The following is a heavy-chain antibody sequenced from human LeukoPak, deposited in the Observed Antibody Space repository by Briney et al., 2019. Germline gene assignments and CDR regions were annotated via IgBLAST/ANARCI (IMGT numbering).Heavy chain of an antibody. CDR1: AFTFSSYW. V-gene: IGHV3-7*05. Sequence: GGSLRLSCSASAFTFSSYWMTWVRQAPGKGLEWVATIKEDGSDKYYVDSVRGRFTISRDNAENSLYLQMNSLRAEDTAVYYCAKCGSGWSHFDYWGQGTLVTVSS. J-gene: IGHJ4*02. CDR3: AKCGSGWSHFDY. CDR2: IKEDGSDK. D-gene: IGHD6-19*01.